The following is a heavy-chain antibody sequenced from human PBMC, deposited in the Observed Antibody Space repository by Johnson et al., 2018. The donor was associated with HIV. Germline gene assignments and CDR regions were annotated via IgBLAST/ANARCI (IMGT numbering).Heavy chain of an antibody. CDR1: GFTFSSYG. D-gene: IGHD7-27*01. CDR3: AKDQGYWGDDAFDV. Sequence: QVQLVESGGGVVQPGRSLRLSCAASGFTFSSYGMHWVRQAPGKGLEWVAVISYDGNNKYFAESVKGRFTISRDNSKKTLYLQMNNLRVEDTALYYCAKDQGYWGDDAFDVWGQGTMVTVYS. J-gene: IGHJ3*01. CDR2: ISYDGNNK. V-gene: IGHV3-30*18.